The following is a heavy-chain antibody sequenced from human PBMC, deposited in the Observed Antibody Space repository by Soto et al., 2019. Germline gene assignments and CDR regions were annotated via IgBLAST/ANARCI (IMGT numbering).Heavy chain of an antibody. D-gene: IGHD3-9*01. CDR1: GFSFSDYY. J-gene: IGHJ4*02. CDR3: ARGGVHDILTGYYPHYFDY. CDR2: ISSSGSTI. Sequence: GGSLRLSCAASGFSFSDYYMSWIRQAPGKGLEWVSYISSSGSTIYYADSVKGRFTISRDNAKNSLYLQMNSLRAEDTAVYYCARGGVHDILTGYYPHYFDYWGQGTLVTVSS. V-gene: IGHV3-11*01.